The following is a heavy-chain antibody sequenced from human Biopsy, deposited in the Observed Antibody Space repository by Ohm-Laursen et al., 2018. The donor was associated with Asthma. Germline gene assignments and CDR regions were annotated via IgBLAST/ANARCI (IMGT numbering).Heavy chain of an antibody. D-gene: IGHD2-2*01. CDR2: MYYGETT. CDR3: ATPDHRWDTYADF. J-gene: IGHJ4*02. V-gene: IGHV4-39*01. CDR1: GASITRSAYY. Sequence: SDTLSLTGSGSGASITRSAYYWGWSRQSPGKGLEWIGSMYYGETTYYSPSLKSRVTISVNTSKNPFSPFLSSRTAADTAVYYCATPDHRWDTYADFWGQGTLVTVSS.